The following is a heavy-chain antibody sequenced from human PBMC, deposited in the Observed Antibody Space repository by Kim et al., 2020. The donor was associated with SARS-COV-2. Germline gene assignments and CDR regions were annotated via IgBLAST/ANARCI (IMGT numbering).Heavy chain of an antibody. CDR2: IYYSGST. V-gene: IGHV4-39*01. J-gene: IGHJ5*02. CDR1: GGSISSSSYY. CDR3: ARIHASSS. Sequence: SETLSLTCTVSGGSISSSSYYWGWIRQPPGKGLEWIGSIYYSGSTYYNPSLKSRVTISVDTSKNQFSLKLSSVTAADTAVYYCARIHASSSWGQGTLVTVSS. D-gene: IGHD2-2*01.